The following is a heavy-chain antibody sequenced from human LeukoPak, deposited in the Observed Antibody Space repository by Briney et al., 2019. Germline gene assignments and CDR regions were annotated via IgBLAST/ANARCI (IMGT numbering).Heavy chain of an antibody. CDR2: IYHSGST. Sequence: SETLSLTCTVSGGSISIYYWGWIRQPPGKGLEWIRSIYHSGSTYYNPSLKSRVTISVDTSKNQFSLKLSSVTAADTAVYFCARAYRSSWYANWFDPWGQGTLVTVSS. D-gene: IGHD6-13*01. V-gene: IGHV4-38-2*02. CDR1: GGSISIYY. CDR3: ARAYRSSWYANWFDP. J-gene: IGHJ5*02.